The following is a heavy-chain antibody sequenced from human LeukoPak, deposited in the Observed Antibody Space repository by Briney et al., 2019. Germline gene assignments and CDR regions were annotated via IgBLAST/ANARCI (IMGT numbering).Heavy chain of an antibody. CDR2: IYYSGST. J-gene: IGHJ4*02. V-gene: IGHV4-59*01. Sequence: SETLPLTCTVSGGSISSYYWSWIRQPPGKGLEWIGYIYYSGSTKYNPSLKSRVTISVDASKTQFSLKLNSVTAADTAVYYCARGSRELYYFDYWGQGTLVTVSS. D-gene: IGHD1-7*01. CDR1: GGSISSYY. CDR3: ARGSRELYYFDY.